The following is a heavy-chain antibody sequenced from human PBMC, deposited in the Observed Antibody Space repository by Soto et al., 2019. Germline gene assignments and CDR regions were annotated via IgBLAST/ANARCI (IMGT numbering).Heavy chain of an antibody. CDR2: VFYGGT. D-gene: IGHD3-16*01. CDR1: GRSMSSNY. CDR3: ASYRGALYFES. V-gene: IGHV4-59*01. Sequence: LSLTCSVSGRSMSSNYWSWIRQSPDKGLEWLGYVFYGGTDYTPSLGGRVSMSVETSKSQFSLKLTSVTVADTAVYYCASYRGALYFESWGPGILVTVSS. J-gene: IGHJ4*02.